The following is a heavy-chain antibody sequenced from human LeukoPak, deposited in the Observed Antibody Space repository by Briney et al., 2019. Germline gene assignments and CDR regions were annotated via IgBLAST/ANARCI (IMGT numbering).Heavy chain of an antibody. Sequence: PGGSLRLSCAASGFTFSGSAMHWVRQASGPGLEWVGRIRSKANSYASAYAALVKGRFTISRDDSKNTAYLQMNSLKTEDTAVHYCTRHIRDIVVVPAAPSVNYYYYMDVWGKGTTVTVSS. D-gene: IGHD2-2*01. V-gene: IGHV3-73*01. CDR2: IRSKANSYAS. CDR1: GFTFSGSA. CDR3: TRHIRDIVVVPAAPSVNYYYYMDV. J-gene: IGHJ6*03.